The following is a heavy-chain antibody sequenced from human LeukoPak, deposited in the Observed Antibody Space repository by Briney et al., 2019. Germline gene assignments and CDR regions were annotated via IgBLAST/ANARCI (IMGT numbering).Heavy chain of an antibody. CDR2: IRSDGSNK. CDR3: AKSGYLNEAKD. CDR1: GFSIRTYA. V-gene: IGHV3-30*02. J-gene: IGHJ4*02. Sequence: GGSLRLSCAASGFSIRTYAMHWVRQAPGKGLEWAAFIRSDGSNKYNEDSVKGRFTISRDNSKNTLYLQMNSLRAEDTAVYYCAKSGYLNEAKDWGQGTLVTVSS. D-gene: IGHD3-3*01.